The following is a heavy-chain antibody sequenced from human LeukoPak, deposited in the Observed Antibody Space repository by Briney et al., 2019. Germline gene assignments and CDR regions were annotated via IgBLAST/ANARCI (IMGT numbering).Heavy chain of an antibody. Sequence: RASETLSLTCTVSGGSISSSSAYWGWIRQPAGKGLEWIGRIYSSGNTIYNPALKSRVTMSVDTSNNQFSLKLSSVTAADTAVYYCARGHYDILTGYLSFFDYWGQGTLVTVSS. CDR3: ARGHYDILTGYLSFFDY. D-gene: IGHD3-9*01. CDR1: GGSISSSSAY. CDR2: IYSSGNT. V-gene: IGHV4-61*02. J-gene: IGHJ4*02.